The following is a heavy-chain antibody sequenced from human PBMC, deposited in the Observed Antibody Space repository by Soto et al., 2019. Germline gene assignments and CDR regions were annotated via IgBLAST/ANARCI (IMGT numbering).Heavy chain of an antibody. CDR3: ARDSHDFWSGYNYNWFDP. Sequence: ASVKVSCKASGYTFTSYGISWVRQAPGQGLEWMGWISAYNGNTNYAQKLQGRVTMATDTSTSTAYMELRSLRSDDTAVYYCARDSHDFWSGYNYNWFDPWGQGTLVTVSS. CDR1: GYTFTSYG. J-gene: IGHJ5*02. CDR2: ISAYNGNT. V-gene: IGHV1-18*01. D-gene: IGHD3-3*01.